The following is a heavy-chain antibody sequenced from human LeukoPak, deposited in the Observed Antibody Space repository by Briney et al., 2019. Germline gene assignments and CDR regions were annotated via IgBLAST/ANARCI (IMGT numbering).Heavy chain of an antibody. CDR1: GGSFSGYY. J-gene: IGHJ3*02. CDR3: ASLNPSSGRRNAFDI. D-gene: IGHD1-26*01. CDR2: VNHSGTA. Sequence: SETLSLTCAVHGGSFSGYYWSWIRQPPGQGLEWIGEVNHSGTARYNPSLESRVTISVDTSKSQSSLNVYFVTAADTAVYYCASLNPSSGRRNAFDIWGQGAMVTVSS. V-gene: IGHV4-34*01.